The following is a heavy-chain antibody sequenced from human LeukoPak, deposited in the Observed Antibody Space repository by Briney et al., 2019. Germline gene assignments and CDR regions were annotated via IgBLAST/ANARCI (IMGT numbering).Heavy chain of an antibody. CDR2: ISYDGSNK. CDR1: GLTFSSYA. D-gene: IGHD1-26*01. Sequence: GGDLRLSCAAAGLTFSSYAMHWVSQAPGKGLDWVAVISYDGSNKYYADSVKGRFTISRDNSKNTLYLQMNSLRAEDTAVYYCAREFGSYWGYFDYWGQGTLVTVSS. CDR3: AREFGSYWGYFDY. V-gene: IGHV3-30*04. J-gene: IGHJ4*02.